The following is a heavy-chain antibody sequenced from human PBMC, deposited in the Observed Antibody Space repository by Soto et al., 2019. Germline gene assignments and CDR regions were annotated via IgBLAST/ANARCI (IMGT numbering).Heavy chain of an antibody. V-gene: IGHV3-30*18. CDR1: GFTFSSYG. D-gene: IGHD6-6*01. CDR3: AKGIAARRIGFDY. Sequence: GGSLRLSCAASGFTFSSYGMHWARQAPGKGLEWVAVISYDGSNKYYADSVKGRFTISRDNSKNTLYLQMNSLRAEDTAVYYCAKGIAARRIGFDYWGQGTLVTVSS. J-gene: IGHJ4*02. CDR2: ISYDGSNK.